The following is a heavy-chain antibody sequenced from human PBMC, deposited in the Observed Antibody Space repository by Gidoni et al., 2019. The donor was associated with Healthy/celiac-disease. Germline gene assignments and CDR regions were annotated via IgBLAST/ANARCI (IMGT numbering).Heavy chain of an antibody. CDR2: IYPCDSDT. V-gene: IGHV5-51*01. CDR3: ARLDAGSSGYGY. J-gene: IGHJ4*02. Sequence: EVQLVKSAAEGQKPGESLKIACKGSGYSFTSYWIGWVRQMPGKVREWLGIIYPCDSDTRYSPSFQGQVTISADKSISTAYLQWSSLNASDTAMYYCARLDAGSSGYGYWGQGTLVTVSS. CDR1: GYSFTSYW. D-gene: IGHD3-22*01.